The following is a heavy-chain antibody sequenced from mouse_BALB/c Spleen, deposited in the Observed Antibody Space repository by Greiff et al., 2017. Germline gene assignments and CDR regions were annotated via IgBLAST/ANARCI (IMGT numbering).Heavy chain of an antibody. CDR3: ARHQLTGTSEYFDV. D-gene: IGHD4-1*01. J-gene: IGHJ1*01. Sequence: EVKLVESGGGLVKPGGSLKLSCAASGFTFSSYYMSWVRQTPGKRLELVAAINSNGGSTYYPDTVKGRFTISRDNAKNTLYLQMSSLKSEDTALYYCARHQLTGTSEYFDVWGAGTTVTVSS. CDR2: INSNGGST. V-gene: IGHV5-6-2*01. CDR1: GFTFSSYY.